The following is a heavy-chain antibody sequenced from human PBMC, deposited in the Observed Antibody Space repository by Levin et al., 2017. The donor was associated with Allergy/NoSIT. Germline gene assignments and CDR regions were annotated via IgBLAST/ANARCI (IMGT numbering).Heavy chain of an antibody. CDR3: ARAKGYSGYDRDGDFDY. V-gene: IGHV1-18*01. Sequence: GESLKISCKASGYTFTSYGISWVRQAPGQGLEWMGWISAYNGNTNYAQKLQGRVTMTTDTSTSTAYMELRSLRSDDTAVYYCARAKGYSGYDRDGDFDYWGQGTLVTVSS. CDR1: GYTFTSYG. CDR2: ISAYNGNT. J-gene: IGHJ4*02. D-gene: IGHD5-12*01.